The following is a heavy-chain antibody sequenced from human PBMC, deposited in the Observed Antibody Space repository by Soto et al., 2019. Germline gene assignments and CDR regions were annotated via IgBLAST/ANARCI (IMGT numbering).Heavy chain of an antibody. CDR1: GGSISSYY. Sequence: QVQLQASGPGLVKPSETLSLTCTVSGGSISSYYWSWIRQPPGKGLQWIGYIYYSGSTNYNPSLKSRVTISVDTSKNQFSLKLSSVTAADTAVYYCARDDGYNSWYFDLWGRGTLVTVSS. CDR3: ARDDGYNSWYFDL. V-gene: IGHV4-59*01. J-gene: IGHJ2*01. D-gene: IGHD5-12*01. CDR2: IYYSGST.